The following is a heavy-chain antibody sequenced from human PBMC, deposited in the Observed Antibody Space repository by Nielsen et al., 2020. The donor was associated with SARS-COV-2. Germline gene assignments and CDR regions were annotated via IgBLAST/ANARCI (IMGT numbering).Heavy chain of an antibody. D-gene: IGHD4-17*01. V-gene: IGHV3-7*01. CDR1: GFTFSSYW. CDR3: ARDRGDYGDWNWFDP. J-gene: IGHJ5*02. Sequence: GESLKISCTASGFTFSSYWMSWVRQAPGKGLEWVAKINQLGSEKYYVDSVRGRFTISRDNAKNSLFLQANSLTAEDTAVYYCARDRGDYGDWNWFDPWGQGTLVTVSS. CDR2: INQLGSEK.